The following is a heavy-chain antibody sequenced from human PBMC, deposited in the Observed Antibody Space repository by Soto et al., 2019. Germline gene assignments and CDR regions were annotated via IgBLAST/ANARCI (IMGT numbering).Heavy chain of an antibody. D-gene: IGHD2-21*02. J-gene: IGHJ4*02. CDR3: ARGGNGGNSVAHFDY. CDR2: INHSGST. CDR1: GGSFSGYY. V-gene: IGHV4-34*01. Sequence: PSETLSLTCAVYGGSFSGYYWSWIRQPPGKGLEWIGEINHSGSTNYNPSLKSRVTISVDTSKNQFSLKLSSVTAADTAVYYCARGGNGGNSVAHFDYWGQGTLVTVSS.